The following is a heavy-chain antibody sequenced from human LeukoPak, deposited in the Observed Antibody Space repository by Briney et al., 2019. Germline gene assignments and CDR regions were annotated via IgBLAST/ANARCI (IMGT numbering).Heavy chain of an antibody. V-gene: IGHV3-9*01. J-gene: IGHJ4*02. Sequence: PGRSLRLSCAASGFTFDDYAMHWVRQAPGKGLEWVSGISWNSGSIGYADSVKGRFTISRDNAKNSLYLQMNSLRAEVTALYYCAKDRWELRGYFDYWGQGTLVTVSS. CDR1: GFTFDDYA. D-gene: IGHD1-26*01. CDR2: ISWNSGSI. CDR3: AKDRWELRGYFDY.